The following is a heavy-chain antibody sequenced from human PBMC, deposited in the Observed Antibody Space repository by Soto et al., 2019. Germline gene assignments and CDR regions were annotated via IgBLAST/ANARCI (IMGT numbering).Heavy chain of an antibody. Sequence: GASVKVSCKASGGTFSSYAISWVRQDPGQGLEWMGGIIPIFGTANYAQKFQGRVTITADESTSTAYMELSSLRSEDTAVYYCARSVAGTNRHLYYFDYWGQGTLVTVSS. V-gene: IGHV1-69*13. D-gene: IGHD6-19*01. CDR1: GGTFSSYA. CDR2: IIPIFGTA. CDR3: ARSVAGTNRHLYYFDY. J-gene: IGHJ4*02.